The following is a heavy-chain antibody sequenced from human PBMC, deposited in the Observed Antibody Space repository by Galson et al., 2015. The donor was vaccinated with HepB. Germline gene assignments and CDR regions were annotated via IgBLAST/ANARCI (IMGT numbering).Heavy chain of an antibody. D-gene: IGHD1-14*01. CDR1: GFTFRSSA. J-gene: IGHJ4*02. Sequence: PLRLSCAASGFTFRSSAMHWVRQAQGKGLEWVAVFSYHGDEKHYADSVKGRFTISRDISHSTLFLQIDSLRPEDTDVYYCAGGTPTEDWGQGTMVTVSS. V-gene: IGHV3-30-3*01. CDR2: FSYHGDEK. CDR3: AGGTPTED.